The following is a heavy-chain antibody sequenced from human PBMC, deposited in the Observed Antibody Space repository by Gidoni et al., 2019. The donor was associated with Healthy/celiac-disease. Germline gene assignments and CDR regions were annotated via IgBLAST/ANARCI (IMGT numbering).Heavy chain of an antibody. CDR2: IRGSGGST. D-gene: IGHD1-20*01. CDR3: AKITGYWYFDL. J-gene: IGHJ2*01. CDR1: GFTFSSYA. V-gene: IGHV3-23*01. Sequence: EVQLLESGGGLVQPGGSLRLSCAASGFTFSSYAMSWGRQAPGKGREWVSAIRGSGGSTYYADSVKGRFTISRDNSKNTLYLQMNSLRAEDTAVYYCAKITGYWYFDLWGRGTLVTVSS.